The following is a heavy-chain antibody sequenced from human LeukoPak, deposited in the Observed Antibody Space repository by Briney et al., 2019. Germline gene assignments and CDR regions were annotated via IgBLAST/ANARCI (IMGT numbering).Heavy chain of an antibody. CDR2: ISSSSSTI. V-gene: IGHV3-48*01. J-gene: IGHJ5*02. CDR1: GFTFSSYS. CDR3: ASQYDFWSGYNWFDP. D-gene: IGHD3-3*01. Sequence: GGSLRLSCAASGFTFSSYSMNWVRRAPGKGLEWVSYISSSSSTIYYADSVKGRFTISRDNAKNSLYLQMNSLRAEDTAVYYCASQYDFWSGYNWFDPWGQGTLVTVSS.